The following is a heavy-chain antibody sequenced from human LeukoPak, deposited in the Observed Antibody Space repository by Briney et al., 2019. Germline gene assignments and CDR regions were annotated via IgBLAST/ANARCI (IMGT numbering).Heavy chain of an antibody. Sequence: PSQTLSLTCTVSGDSISSGAYYWSWIRQHPGKGLEWIGYIYYSGSTYYNPSLKSRVTISVDTSENHFSLKLSSVTAADTAVYYCGRGGGEQAVDPWGQGTLVSVSS. J-gene: IGHJ5*02. D-gene: IGHD2-21*01. V-gene: IGHV4-31*03. CDR2: IYYSGST. CDR3: GRGGGEQAVDP. CDR1: GDSISSGAYY.